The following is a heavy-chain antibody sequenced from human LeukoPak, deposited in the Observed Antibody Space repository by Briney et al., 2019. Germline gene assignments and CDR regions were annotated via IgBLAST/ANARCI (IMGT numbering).Heavy chain of an antibody. V-gene: IGHV4-59*11. Sequence: SETLSLTCTVSGGSISSHYWSWIRQPPGKGLEWIGYIYYSGSTNYNPSLKSRVTISVDTSKNQFSLKLSSVTAADTAVYYCARIVGATTWYYFDYWGQGTLVTVSS. J-gene: IGHJ4*02. CDR2: IYYSGST. CDR3: ARIVGATTWYYFDY. CDR1: GGSISSHY. D-gene: IGHD1-26*01.